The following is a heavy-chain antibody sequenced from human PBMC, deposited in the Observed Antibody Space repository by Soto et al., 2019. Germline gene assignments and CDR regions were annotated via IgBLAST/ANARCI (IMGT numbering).Heavy chain of an antibody. CDR2: IDASSTHI. V-gene: IGHV3-21*01. CDR1: GFSFSTYN. CDR3: VRQQYDFLVDP. D-gene: IGHD3-16*01. Sequence: GGSLRLSCAASGFSFSTYNMNWVRQAPGKGLDWVSSIDASSTHIYYADSVKGRFTISRDNGKSSLYLQMDSLRAEYTALYYCVRQQYDFLVDPWGQGTLVTVSS. J-gene: IGHJ5*02.